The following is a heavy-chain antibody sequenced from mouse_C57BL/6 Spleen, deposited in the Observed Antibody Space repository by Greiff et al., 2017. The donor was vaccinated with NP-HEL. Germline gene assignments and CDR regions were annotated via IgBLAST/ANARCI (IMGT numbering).Heavy chain of an antibody. Sequence: VQLQQSGPVLVKPGASVKMSCKASGYTFTDYYMNWVKQSHGKSLEWIGVINPYNGGTSSNQKFKGKATLTVDKSSSTAYMELNSLTSEDSAVYYCAKNYYSNYDAMDYWGQGTSVTVSS. D-gene: IGHD2-5*01. J-gene: IGHJ4*01. CDR1: GYTFTDYY. V-gene: IGHV1-19*01. CDR2: INPYNGGT. CDR3: AKNYYSNYDAMDY.